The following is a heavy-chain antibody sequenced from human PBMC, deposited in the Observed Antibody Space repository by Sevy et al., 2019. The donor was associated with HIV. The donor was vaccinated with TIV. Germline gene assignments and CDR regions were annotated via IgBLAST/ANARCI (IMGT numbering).Heavy chain of an antibody. CDR3: ASEQDGLVDY. D-gene: IGHD2-15*01. CDR1: GFTFSSYS. J-gene: IGHJ4*02. V-gene: IGHV3-21*01. CDR2: ISSSSSYI. Sequence: GGSLRLSCAASGFTFSSYSMNWVRQAPGKGLEWVSSISSSSSYIYYADSVKGRFTISRDNAKNSLYLQMNSLRAEDMAVYYCASEQDGLVDYWGQGTLVTVSS.